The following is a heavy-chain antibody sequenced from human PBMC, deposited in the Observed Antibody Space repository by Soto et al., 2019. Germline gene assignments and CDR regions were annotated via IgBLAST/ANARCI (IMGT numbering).Heavy chain of an antibody. CDR3: ATSPGIAVADY. V-gene: IGHV1-3*05. Sequence: QVQLVQSGAEEKKPGASVKVSCKASGYTFTSYAMHWVRQAPGQRLEWMGWINAGNGNTKYSQKFQGRVTITRDTSASPPHMELSTLRSEDTAVYSCATSPGIAVADYWCQGTLFTVSS. CDR1: GYTFTSYA. CDR2: INAGNGNT. D-gene: IGHD6-19*01. J-gene: IGHJ4*02.